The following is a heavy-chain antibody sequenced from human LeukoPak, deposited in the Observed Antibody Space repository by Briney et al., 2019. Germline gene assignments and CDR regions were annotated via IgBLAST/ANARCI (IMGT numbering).Heavy chain of an antibody. V-gene: IGHV4-39*07. J-gene: IGHJ4*02. D-gene: IGHD3-22*01. CDR1: GGSISSSSYS. Sequence: TASETLSLTCTVSGGSISSSSYSWGWIRQPPGKGLEWIGSIYYSGSTNYNPSLKSRVTVSVDTSKNQFSLKLSSVTAADTAVYYCASYDSKGTFDYWGQGTLVTVSS. CDR3: ASYDSKGTFDY. CDR2: IYYSGST.